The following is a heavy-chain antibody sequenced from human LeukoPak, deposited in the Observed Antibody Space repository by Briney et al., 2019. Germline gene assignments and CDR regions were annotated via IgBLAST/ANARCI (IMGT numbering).Heavy chain of an antibody. CDR1: GFTFDDYA. J-gene: IGHJ4*02. V-gene: IGHV3-43D*03. CDR2: ISWDGGST. CDR3: AKGHSPDPGSRYYDRSGYYLDC. D-gene: IGHD3-22*01. Sequence: PGGSLRLSCAASGFTFDDYAMHWVRQAPGKGLEWVSLISWDGGSTYYADSVKGRFTISRDNNKNSLYLQMNSLRAEDTALYYCAKGHSPDPGSRYYDRSGYYLDCWGQGTQVTVSS.